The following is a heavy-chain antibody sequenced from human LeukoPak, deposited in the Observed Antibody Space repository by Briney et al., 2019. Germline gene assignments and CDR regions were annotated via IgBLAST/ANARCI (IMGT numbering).Heavy chain of an antibody. CDR1: GGSISSYY. J-gene: IGHJ6*03. Sequence: SETLSLTCTVPGGSISSYYWSWIRQPPGKGLEWIGYIYYSGSTNYNPSLKSRVTISVDTPKNQFSLKLSSVTAADTAVYYCARGLGATTGWDYYYYMDVWGKGTTVTISS. CDR3: ARGLGATTGWDYYYYMDV. V-gene: IGHV4-59*01. D-gene: IGHD1-26*01. CDR2: IYYSGST.